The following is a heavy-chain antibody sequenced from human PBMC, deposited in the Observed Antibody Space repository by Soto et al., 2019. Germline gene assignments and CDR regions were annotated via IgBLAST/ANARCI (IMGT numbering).Heavy chain of an antibody. CDR1: GGSFSGYY. J-gene: IGHJ4*02. CDR2: INHSGST. D-gene: IGHD1-26*01. CDR3: ARGAVGATQPHYYFDF. Sequence: QVQLQQWGAGLLKPSETLSLTCAVYGGSFSGYYWSWIRQPPGKGLEWIGEINHSGSTNYNPSLKSRFTISVDTSKNQFSLKLSTVTAANTAVYYCARGAVGATQPHYYFDFWGQGTPVTVSS. V-gene: IGHV4-34*01.